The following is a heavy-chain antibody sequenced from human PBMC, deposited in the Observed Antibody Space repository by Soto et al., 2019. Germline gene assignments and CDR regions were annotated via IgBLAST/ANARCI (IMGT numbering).Heavy chain of an antibody. J-gene: IGHJ5*02. Sequence: EVRLLESGGASVQRGGSLRLSCVSSGFTFDDYALNWVRQAPGKGLEWVSSIGWRCGNPSHAGSLQGRFTISRDNSKNVVYLDRSSLRVDDTATYYCAKASAYGDFAGSFDAWGQGTLVTVSP. CDR2: IGWRCGNP. CDR3: AKASAYGDFAGSFDA. CDR1: GFTFDDYA. D-gene: IGHD4-17*01. V-gene: IGHV3-23*01.